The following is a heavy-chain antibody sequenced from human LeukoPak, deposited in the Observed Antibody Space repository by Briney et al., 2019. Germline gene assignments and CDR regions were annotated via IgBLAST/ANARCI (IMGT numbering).Heavy chain of an antibody. CDR3: ARDGTYYDSSGLFDY. Sequence: GGSLRLSCAASGFTFTTYGMHWVRQAPGKGLEWVAVISYDGSNKYYADSVKGRFTISRDNSKNTLYLQMNSLRAEDTAVYYCARDGTYYDSSGLFDYWGQGTLVTVSS. CDR2: ISYDGSNK. J-gene: IGHJ4*02. D-gene: IGHD3-22*01. V-gene: IGHV3-30*03. CDR1: GFTFTTYG.